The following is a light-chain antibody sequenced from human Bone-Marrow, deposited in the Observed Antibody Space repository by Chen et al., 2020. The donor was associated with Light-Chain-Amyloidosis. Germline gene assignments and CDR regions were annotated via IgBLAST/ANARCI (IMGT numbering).Light chain of an antibody. J-gene: IGLJ2*01. Sequence: SYELTQPPSVSVSPGQTARITGSGDDLPTKYAYWYQQKPGQAPVLGIHRDTERPSGISDRFSGSSSGTTATLTVSGVQAKDEADYHCQSADSSGTYEVIFGGGTKLTVL. CDR1: DLPTKY. CDR2: RDT. V-gene: IGLV3-25*03. CDR3: QSADSSGTYEVI.